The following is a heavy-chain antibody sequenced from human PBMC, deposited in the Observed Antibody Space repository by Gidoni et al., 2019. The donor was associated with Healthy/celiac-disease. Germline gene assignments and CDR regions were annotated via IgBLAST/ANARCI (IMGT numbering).Heavy chain of an antibody. CDR2: IYHSGST. Sequence: QVQLQESGPGLVKPSETLSLTCAVSGYSISSGYYWGWLRQPPGKGLEWIGSIYHSGSTYYNPSLKSRVTKSVDTSKNQFSLKLSSVTAADTAVYYCARVFDIWGKGTMVTVSS. CDR3: ARVFDI. V-gene: IGHV4-38-2*01. CDR1: GYSISSGYY. J-gene: IGHJ3*02.